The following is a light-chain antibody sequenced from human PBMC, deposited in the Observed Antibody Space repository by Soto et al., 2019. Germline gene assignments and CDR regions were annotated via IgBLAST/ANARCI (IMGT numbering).Light chain of an antibody. Sequence: IVLTQSPVSLCLAPGEIATLSCRPSQSVSSSSLAWYQQKPCQAPRLLIYGPSSRATGIPDRFSGSGSGTDFTLTISRLEPEDFAVYYCQESGSSRWTFGQGTKVDI. J-gene: IGKJ1*01. CDR1: QSVSSSS. CDR3: QESGSSRWT. V-gene: IGKV3-20*01. CDR2: GPS.